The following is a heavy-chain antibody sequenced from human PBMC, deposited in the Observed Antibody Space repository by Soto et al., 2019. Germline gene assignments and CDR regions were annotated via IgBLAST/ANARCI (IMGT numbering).Heavy chain of an antibody. D-gene: IGHD6-6*01. Sequence: PGGSLRLSCAASGFSFSDYYMSWIRQAPGKGLEWVAQIKPDGSDKYYVDYMKGRITISRDNSKNKLYLQMNSLKAEDTAVYYCARDRRPLYSSSARGEGMDVWGQGTTVTVSS. CDR3: ARDRRPLYSSSARGEGMDV. J-gene: IGHJ6*02. V-gene: IGHV3-7*01. CDR2: IKPDGSDK. CDR1: GFSFSDYY.